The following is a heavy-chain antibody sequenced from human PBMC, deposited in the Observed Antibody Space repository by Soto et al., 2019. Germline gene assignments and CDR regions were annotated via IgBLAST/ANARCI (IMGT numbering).Heavy chain of an antibody. D-gene: IGHD3-9*01. CDR3: ARDRGPTEFDWFDPLGYYGMDV. CDR2: ISYDGSNK. CDR1: GFTFSSYA. J-gene: IGHJ6*02. V-gene: IGHV3-30-3*01. Sequence: PGGSLRLSCAASGFTFSSYAMHWVRQAPGKGLEWVAVISYDGSNKYYADSVKGRFTISRDNSKNTLYLQMNSLRAEDTAVYYCARDRGPTEFDWFDPLGYYGMDVWGQGTTVTVSS.